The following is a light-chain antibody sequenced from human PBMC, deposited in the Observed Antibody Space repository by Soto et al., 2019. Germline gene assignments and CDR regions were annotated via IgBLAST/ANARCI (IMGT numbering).Light chain of an antibody. V-gene: IGLV1-47*01. CDR2: MNY. Sequence: QSVLTQPPSASGAPGQRVTISCSGGSSNIGRYNVFWYQHLPGTAPKLLIYMNYQRPSGVPDRFSGFKSGTSASLAISGLRSEDEYEYYCAAWDDSLSGVIFGGGTKLTVL. CDR1: SSNIGRYN. J-gene: IGLJ2*01. CDR3: AAWDDSLSGVI.